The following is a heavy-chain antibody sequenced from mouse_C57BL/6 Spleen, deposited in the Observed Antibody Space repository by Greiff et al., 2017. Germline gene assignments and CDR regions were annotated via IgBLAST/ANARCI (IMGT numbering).Heavy chain of an antibody. D-gene: IGHD1-1*01. Sequence: QVQLQQSGAELVRPGASVKLSCKASGYTFTDYYINWVKQRPGQGLEWIARIYPGSGNTYYNEKFKGKATLTAEKSSSTAYMQLSSLTSADSAVYFCARDYGSSFYYAMDDWGQGTSVTVSS. CDR2: IYPGSGNT. CDR1: GYTFTDYY. CDR3: ARDYGSSFYYAMDD. V-gene: IGHV1-76*01. J-gene: IGHJ4*01.